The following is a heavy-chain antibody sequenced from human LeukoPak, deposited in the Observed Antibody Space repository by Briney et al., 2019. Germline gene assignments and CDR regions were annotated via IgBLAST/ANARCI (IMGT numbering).Heavy chain of an antibody. J-gene: IGHJ6*02. CDR2: INHSGST. D-gene: IGHD6-19*01. CDR1: GGSFSGYY. V-gene: IGHV4-34*01. Sequence: SETLSLTCAVYGGSFSGYYWSWIRQPPGKGLGWIGEINHSGSTNYNPSLKSRVTISVDTSKNQFSLKLSSVTAADTAVYYCARGRGSGWSYYYYGMDVWGQGTTVTVSS. CDR3: ARGRGSGWSYYYYGMDV.